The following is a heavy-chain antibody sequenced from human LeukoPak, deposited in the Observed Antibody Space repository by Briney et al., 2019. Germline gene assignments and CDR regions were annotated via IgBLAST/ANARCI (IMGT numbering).Heavy chain of an antibody. Sequence: GASVKVSCKASGYTFTSYYMHWVRQAPGQGLEWMGIINPSGGGTSYAQKFQGRVTLTRDMSTSTVYMELSSLRSEDTAVYYCARVNSGYDLAPFDYWGQGTLVTVSS. CDR3: ARVNSGYDLAPFDY. D-gene: IGHD5-12*01. CDR2: INPSGGGT. V-gene: IGHV1-46*01. CDR1: GYTFTSYY. J-gene: IGHJ4*02.